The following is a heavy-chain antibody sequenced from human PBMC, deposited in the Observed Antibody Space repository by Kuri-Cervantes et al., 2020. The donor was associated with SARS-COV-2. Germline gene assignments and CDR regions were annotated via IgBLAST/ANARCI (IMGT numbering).Heavy chain of an antibody. Sequence: GESLKISWAASGTTCSSYAMHWVRQAPGKGLEWVAVISYDGSNKYYADSVKGRFTISRDNSKNTLYLQMNSLRAEDTAVYYCARDLGVVVPAIDYGMDVWGQGTTVTVSS. CDR2: ISYDGSNK. CDR3: ARDLGVVVPAIDYGMDV. J-gene: IGHJ6*02. V-gene: IGHV3-30-3*01. CDR1: GTTCSSYA. D-gene: IGHD2-2*01.